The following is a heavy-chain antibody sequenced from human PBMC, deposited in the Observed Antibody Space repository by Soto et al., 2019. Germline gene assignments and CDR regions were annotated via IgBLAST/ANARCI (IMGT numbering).Heavy chain of an antibody. J-gene: IGHJ4*02. Sequence: GGSLRLSCAASGFTFSSCWMHWVRQDPGKGLVWVSRINADGRTTSYADSVKGRFTISRDNAKNTLYLQMNSLGAEDTAVYFCARSCSGRYGLWDNWGQGTLVTVSS. D-gene: IGHD6-19*01. CDR2: INADGRTT. CDR3: ARSCSGRYGLWDN. CDR1: GFTFSSCW. V-gene: IGHV3-74*01.